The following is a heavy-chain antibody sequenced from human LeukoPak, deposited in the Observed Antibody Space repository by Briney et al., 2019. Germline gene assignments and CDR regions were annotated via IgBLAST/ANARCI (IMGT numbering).Heavy chain of an antibody. CDR1: GGSFSGYY. V-gene: IGHV4-34*01. Sequence: PSETLSRTCAGYGGSFSGYYWSWMRQPPGKGLEWIGEINHSGSTNYNPSLKSRVTISVDTSKNQFSLKLSSVTAADTAVYYCARRAMVRGVWYWGQGTLVTVSS. CDR3: ARRAMVRGVWY. J-gene: IGHJ4*02. CDR2: INHSGST. D-gene: IGHD3-10*01.